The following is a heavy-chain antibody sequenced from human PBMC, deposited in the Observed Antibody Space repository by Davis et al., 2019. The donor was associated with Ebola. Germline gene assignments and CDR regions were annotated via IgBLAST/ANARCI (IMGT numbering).Heavy chain of an antibody. Sequence: GESLKISCEASGFSFSYHNMDWVRQAPGKGLEWVGRIRGKVHSYTTEYAASVKGRFTISRDDSKNSLYLQMNSLKTEETAVYYCVRDSRSYSLDYWGQGTLVTVSS. CDR3: VRDSRSYSLDY. CDR2: IRGKVHSYTT. D-gene: IGHD3-10*01. J-gene: IGHJ4*02. V-gene: IGHV3-72*01. CDR1: GFSFSYHN.